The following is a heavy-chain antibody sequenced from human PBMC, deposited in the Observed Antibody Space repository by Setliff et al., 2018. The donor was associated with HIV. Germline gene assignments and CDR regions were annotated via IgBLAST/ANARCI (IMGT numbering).Heavy chain of an antibody. D-gene: IGHD1-26*01. CDR1: GFTFRNYG. CDR3: ARGGGPEPESKLFDY. Sequence: PGGSLRLSCTASGFTFRNYGMNWVRQAPGKGLKWVAIISDDGSDKHFADSLEGRFTISRDNSKNTMYLQMNSLKIEDTAIYYCARGGGPEPESKLFDYWGQGTLVTVSS. V-gene: IGHV3-30*03. J-gene: IGHJ4*02. CDR2: ISDDGSDK.